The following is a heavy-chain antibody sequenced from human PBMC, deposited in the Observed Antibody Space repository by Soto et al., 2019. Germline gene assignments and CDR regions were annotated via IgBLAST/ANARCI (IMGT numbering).Heavy chain of an antibody. CDR1: GYTFTSYG. CDR2: ISAYNGNT. J-gene: IGHJ4*02. CDR3: ARDRGSHALDL. D-gene: IGHD3-16*01. Sequence: QVQLVQSGAEVKKPGASVKVSCKASGYTFTSYGISWVRQAPGQGLEWMGWISAYNGNTNYAQKLQGRVTMTTDTSASRDYMELRSLRSDATAVYYCARDRGSHALDLCGQGTLVTVSS. V-gene: IGHV1-18*01.